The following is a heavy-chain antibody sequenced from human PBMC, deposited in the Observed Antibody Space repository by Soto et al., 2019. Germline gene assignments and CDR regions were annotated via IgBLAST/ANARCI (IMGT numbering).Heavy chain of an antibody. CDR3: ARGWGVPGVADYGMDV. CDR1: GGTFSSYA. CDR2: IIPIFGTA. D-gene: IGHD6-19*01. Sequence: GASVKVSCKASGGTFSSYAISWVRQAPGQGLEWMGGIIPIFGTANYAQKFQGRVTITADESTSTAYMELSSLRSEDTAVYYCARGWGVPGVADYGMDVWGQGTTVTVSS. J-gene: IGHJ6*02. V-gene: IGHV1-69*13.